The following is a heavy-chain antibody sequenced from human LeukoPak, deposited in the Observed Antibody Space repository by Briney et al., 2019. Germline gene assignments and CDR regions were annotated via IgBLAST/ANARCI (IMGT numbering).Heavy chain of an antibody. CDR2: IKSKTDGGTT. CDR1: GFIFSNYA. Sequence: GGSLRLSCAASGFIFSNYAMSWVRQAPARGLEWVGRIKSKTDGGTTDYAAPVKGRFTISRDDSKNTLYLQMNSLKTEDTAVYYCTTEVRLGSWYEGNYFDYWGQGTLVTVSS. V-gene: IGHV3-15*01. D-gene: IGHD6-13*01. CDR3: TTEVRLGSWYEGNYFDY. J-gene: IGHJ4*01.